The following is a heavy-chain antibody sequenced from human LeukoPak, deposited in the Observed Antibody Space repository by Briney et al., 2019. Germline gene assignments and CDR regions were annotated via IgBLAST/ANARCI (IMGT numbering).Heavy chain of an antibody. V-gene: IGHV1-2*02. D-gene: IGHD2/OR15-2a*01. Sequence: ASMKVSCKSSGFAFTDHYIHWVRQGPGQGLEWMGYIGPHSTFTSSPQEFQGRVTMTRDASMSTAYMELTRLTSDDTAVYYCVREGEGPLSKDFDYWGQGTLVTVSS. CDR3: VREGEGPLSKDFDY. CDR1: GFAFTDHY. J-gene: IGHJ4*02. CDR2: IGPHSTFT.